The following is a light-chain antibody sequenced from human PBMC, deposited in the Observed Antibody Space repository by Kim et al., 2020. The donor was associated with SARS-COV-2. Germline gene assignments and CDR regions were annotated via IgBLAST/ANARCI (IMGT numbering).Light chain of an antibody. J-gene: IGKJ4*01. Sequence: DIQMTQSPSSLAASVGDRVTIGCQASQSISTYLNWYQQKPGKAPKLLIYGASTLQSGVPSRFSGSGSGTDFILTISSLQPEDFATYYCQQSHSTPLLTFGGGTKVDIK. CDR3: QQSHSTPLLT. CDR2: GAS. V-gene: IGKV1-39*01. CDR1: QSISTY.